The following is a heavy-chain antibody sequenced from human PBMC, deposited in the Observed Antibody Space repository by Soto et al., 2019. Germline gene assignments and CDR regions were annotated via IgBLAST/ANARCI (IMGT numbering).Heavy chain of an antibody. CDR1: GGSISSGGYY. Sequence: PSETLSLTCTVSGGSISSGGYYWSWIRQHPGKGLEWIGYIYYSGSTYYNPSLKSRVTISVDTSKNQFSLKLSSVTAADTAVYYCARDYYGSGSYYNVLAGMDVWGQGTKVTVSS. J-gene: IGHJ6*02. CDR2: IYYSGST. V-gene: IGHV4-31*03. D-gene: IGHD3-10*01. CDR3: ARDYYGSGSYYNVLAGMDV.